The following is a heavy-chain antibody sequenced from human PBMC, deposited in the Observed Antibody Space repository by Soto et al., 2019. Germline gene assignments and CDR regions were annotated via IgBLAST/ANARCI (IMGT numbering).Heavy chain of an antibody. J-gene: IGHJ6*03. D-gene: IGHD3-10*01. Sequence: ASVKVSCKVSGYTLTELSMHWVRQAPGKGLEWMGGFDPEDGETIYAQKFQGRVTMTEDTSTDTAYMELSSLRSEDTAVYYCATGHPPSPGELYPHSRYYYYYYYMDVWGKGTTVTVSS. CDR3: ATGHPPSPGELYPHSRYYYYYYYMDV. V-gene: IGHV1-24*01. CDR1: GYTLTELS. CDR2: FDPEDGET.